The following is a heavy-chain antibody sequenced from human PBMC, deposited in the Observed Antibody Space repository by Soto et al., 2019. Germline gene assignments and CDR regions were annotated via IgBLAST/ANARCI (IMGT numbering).Heavy chain of an antibody. V-gene: IGHV3-74*01. CDR1: GFTFSHYW. D-gene: IGHD2-15*01. J-gene: IGHJ6*03. CDR2: INSDGSVS. CDR3: ARGDCVGGTCYSLAGSFYYYMDV. Sequence: EVKLVESGGGLVQPGGSLRLSCAASGFTFSHYWMYWVRQAPGKGLAWVSRINSDGSVSSYADSVKGRLTISRDNVKNTLYLQMNSLRAEDTAVYYCARGDCVGGTCYSLAGSFYYYMDVWGKGTTVTVFS.